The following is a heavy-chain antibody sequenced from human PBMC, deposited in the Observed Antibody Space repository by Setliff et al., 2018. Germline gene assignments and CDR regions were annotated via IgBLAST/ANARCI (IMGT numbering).Heavy chain of an antibody. CDR2: ISGSGGST. CDR1: GFTFSSYA. D-gene: IGHD4-4*01. Sequence: GGSLRLSCAASGFTFSSYAMSWVRQAPGKGLEGVSAISGSGGSTYYADSVKGRFTISRDSSRNTLYLQMSSLRPEDTALYYCARSTETFSGEDFYFFYYMDVWGKGTTVTVS. CDR3: ARSTETFSGEDFYFFYYMDV. J-gene: IGHJ6*03. V-gene: IGHV3-23*01.